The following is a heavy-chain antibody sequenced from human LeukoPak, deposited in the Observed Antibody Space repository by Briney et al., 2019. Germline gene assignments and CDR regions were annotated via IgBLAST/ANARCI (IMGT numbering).Heavy chain of an antibody. J-gene: IGHJ4*02. CDR2: ISGSGGST. D-gene: IGHD3-16*02. CDR1: GFTFSSYA. V-gene: IGHV3-23*01. Sequence: GGSLRLSCAASGFTFSSYAMSWVRQAPGEGLEWVSAISGSGGSTYYADSVKGRFTISRDNSKNTLYLQMNSLRAEDTAVYYCAKDMRPDSYVWGSYRAGSVDYWGQGTLVTVSS. CDR3: AKDMRPDSYVWGSYRAGSVDY.